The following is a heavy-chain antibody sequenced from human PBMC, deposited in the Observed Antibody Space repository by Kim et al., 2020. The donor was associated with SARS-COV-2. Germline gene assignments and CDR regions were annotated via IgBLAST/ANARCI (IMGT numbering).Heavy chain of an antibody. D-gene: IGHD3-10*01. V-gene: IGHV3-33*01. CDR3: ARVGYYGSGFDP. Sequence: YYADSVKGRFTISRDNSKNTLYLQLNSLRAEDTAVYYCARVGYYGSGFDPWGQGTLVTVSS. J-gene: IGHJ5*02.